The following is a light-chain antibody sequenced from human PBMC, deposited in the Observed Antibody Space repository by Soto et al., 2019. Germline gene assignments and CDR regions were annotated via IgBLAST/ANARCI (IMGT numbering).Light chain of an antibody. V-gene: IGLV2-23*02. CDR2: EVS. CDR1: SSNIGSYNL. Sequence: QSALTQPASVSGSPGQSITISCTGTSSNIGSYNLVSWYQQHPGKAPKVMIYEVSKRPSGVSNRFSGSESGNTASLTISGLQAEDEADYYCCSYAGSSIYVFGTGTKLTVL. J-gene: IGLJ1*01. CDR3: CSYAGSSIYV.